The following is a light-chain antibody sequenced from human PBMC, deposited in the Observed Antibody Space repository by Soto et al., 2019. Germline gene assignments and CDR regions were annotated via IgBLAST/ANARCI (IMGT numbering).Light chain of an antibody. CDR3: QQRSDWPWT. CDR1: QSVSSSY. V-gene: IGKV3D-20*02. CDR2: GAS. Sequence: EILLTQSPGTLSLSPGERATLSCSASQSVSSSYLAWYQQKPGQAPRLLIYGASTRAISIPARFSGSGSGTEFTLTISSLQSEDFAVYYCQQRSDWPWTFGQGTKVDIK. J-gene: IGKJ1*01.